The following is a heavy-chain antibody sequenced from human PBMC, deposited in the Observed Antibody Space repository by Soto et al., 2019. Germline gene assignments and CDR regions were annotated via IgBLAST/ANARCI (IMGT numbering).Heavy chain of an antibody. CDR1: GGSISSTNYY. V-gene: IGHV4-39*01. J-gene: IGHJ5*02. D-gene: IGHD1-20*01. CDR2: HSYTGSP. Sequence: SETLSLTCTVSGGSISSTNYYWAWVRQPPGKGLEWIGSHSYTGSPSYNPSLKNRVTISLDTSKNRLSLRLDSVSAADSASYYCARLFWGITGTPGRRVAWLDPWGQGTRVTVSS. CDR3: ARLFWGITGTPGRRVAWLDP.